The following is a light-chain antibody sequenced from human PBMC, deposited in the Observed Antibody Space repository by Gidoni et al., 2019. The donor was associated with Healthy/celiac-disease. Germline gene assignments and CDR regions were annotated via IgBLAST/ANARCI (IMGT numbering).Light chain of an antibody. CDR3: QQYNSYPLT. Sequence: DIQMTHSPSTLSESVGDRVTITCRASQSISSWLAWYQQKPGKAPKLLIYDASSLESGVPSRFSGSGSGTEFTLTISSLQPDDFATYYCQQYNSYPLTFGGGTKVEIK. CDR2: DAS. CDR1: QSISSW. V-gene: IGKV1-5*01. J-gene: IGKJ4*01.